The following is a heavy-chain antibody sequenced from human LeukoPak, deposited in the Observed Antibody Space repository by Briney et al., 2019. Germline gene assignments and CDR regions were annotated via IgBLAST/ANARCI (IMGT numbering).Heavy chain of an antibody. Sequence: ASVKVSCKASGYTFTSYYMHWVRQAPGQGLEWMGIINPSGGSTSYAQKFQGRVTMSVDTSKNQFSLKLSSVTAADTAVYYCARVPYSNGFDPWGQGTLVTVSS. D-gene: IGHD6-13*01. CDR3: ARVPYSNGFDP. CDR2: INPSGGST. CDR1: GYTFTSYY. J-gene: IGHJ5*02. V-gene: IGHV1-46*01.